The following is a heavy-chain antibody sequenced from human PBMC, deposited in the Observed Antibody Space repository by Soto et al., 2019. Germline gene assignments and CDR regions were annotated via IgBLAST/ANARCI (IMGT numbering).Heavy chain of an antibody. Sequence: ETLSLTCTVSGGSISSYYWSWIRQPPGKGLEWIGYIYYSGSTNYNPSLKSRVTISVDTSKNQFSLKLSSVTAADTAVYYCARETRIVGATRAEDAFDIWGQGTMVTVSS. J-gene: IGHJ3*02. D-gene: IGHD1-26*01. CDR1: GGSISSYY. V-gene: IGHV4-59*01. CDR2: IYYSGST. CDR3: ARETRIVGATRAEDAFDI.